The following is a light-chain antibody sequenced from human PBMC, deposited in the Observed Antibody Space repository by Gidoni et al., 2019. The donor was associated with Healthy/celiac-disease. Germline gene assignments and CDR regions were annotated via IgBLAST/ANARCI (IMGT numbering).Light chain of an antibody. CDR3: QQRSNWPST. CDR2: DAS. V-gene: IGKV3-11*01. J-gene: IGKJ5*01. Sequence: ELVLPQSPATLSLSPGERATLSCRASQSVSSYLAWYQQKPGQAPRLLIYDASNRATGIPARFSGSGSGTDFTLTISSREPEDFAVYYCQQRSNWPSTFGQGTRLEIK. CDR1: QSVSSY.